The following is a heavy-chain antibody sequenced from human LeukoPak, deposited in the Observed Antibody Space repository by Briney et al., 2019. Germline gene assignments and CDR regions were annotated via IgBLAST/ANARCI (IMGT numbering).Heavy chain of an antibody. Sequence: GGSLRLSCAVSGFTFSSYSMNWVRQAPGKGLEWVSSISSSSSYIYYADSVKGRFTISRDNAKNSLYLQMNSLRAEDTAVYYCARAPLGYCSGGSCYDLDYWGQGTLVTVSS. J-gene: IGHJ4*02. CDR1: GFTFSSYS. CDR3: ARAPLGYCSGGSCYDLDY. D-gene: IGHD2-15*01. V-gene: IGHV3-21*01. CDR2: ISSSSSYI.